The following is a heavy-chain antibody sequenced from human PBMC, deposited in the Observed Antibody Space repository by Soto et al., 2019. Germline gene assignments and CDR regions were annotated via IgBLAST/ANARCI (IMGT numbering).Heavy chain of an antibody. J-gene: IGHJ4*02. Sequence: PGGSLRLSCVASGFSFGSYWMHWVRQAPGKGLEWVSRMNSDGSIINYADSVKGRFTVSRDNAKNTLYLQMNSLRVEDTAVYYCATAEVDYWGPGTLVTVSS. CDR3: ATAEVDY. V-gene: IGHV3-74*01. CDR2: MNSDGSII. CDR1: GFSFGSYW.